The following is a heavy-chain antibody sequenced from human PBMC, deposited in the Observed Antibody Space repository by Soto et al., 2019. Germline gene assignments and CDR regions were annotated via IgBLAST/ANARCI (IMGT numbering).Heavy chain of an antibody. CDR1: GLTFSSYG. CDR2: IWLDGSNK. Sequence: QVQLVESGGGVVQPGRSLRLSCAASGLTFSSYGMHWVRQAPGKGLEWVAVIWLDGSNKYYADSVKGRFTISRDNSKNTLYLQMNSLRAEDTAVYYSARGLWSFDYWGLGNLVTVSS. D-gene: IGHD5-18*01. CDR3: ARGLWSFDY. J-gene: IGHJ4*02. V-gene: IGHV3-33*01.